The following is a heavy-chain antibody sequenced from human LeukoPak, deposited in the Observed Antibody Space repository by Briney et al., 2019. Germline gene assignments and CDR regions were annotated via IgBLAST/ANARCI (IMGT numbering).Heavy chain of an antibody. V-gene: IGHV3-30*18. J-gene: IGHJ3*02. CDR2: ISSDGSSK. CDR3: AKGGRVVVSMGDAFDI. CDR1: GFTFSYYG. Sequence: GGSLRLSCVASGFTFSYYGIHWVRQAPGKGLEWVAVISSDGSSKYYEDSVKGRFTIFRDNSKKTLYLQMNSLRTEDTAVYYCAKGGRVVVSMGDAFDIWGQGTTVTVSS. D-gene: IGHD2-15*01.